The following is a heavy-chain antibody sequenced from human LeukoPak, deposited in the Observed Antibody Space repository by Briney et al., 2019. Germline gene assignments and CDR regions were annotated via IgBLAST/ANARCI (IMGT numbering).Heavy chain of an antibody. V-gene: IGHV3-15*01. CDR2: IKSKTDGGTT. CDR1: GFTFSNAW. CDR3: AKVSFGGIAARPCDY. J-gene: IGHJ4*02. Sequence: PGGSLRLSCAASGFTFSNAWMSWVRQAPGKGLEWVGRIKSKTDGGTTDYAAPVKGRFTISRDDSKNTLYLQMDSLRAEDTAVYYCAKVSFGGIAARPCDYWGQGTLVTVSS. D-gene: IGHD6-6*01.